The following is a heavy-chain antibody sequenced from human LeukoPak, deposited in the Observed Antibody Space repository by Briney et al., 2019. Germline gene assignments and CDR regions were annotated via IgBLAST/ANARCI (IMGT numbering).Heavy chain of an antibody. CDR1: GGSISNYY. CDR2: IYTSRNT. CDR3: ARASDDFGDYGFDY. Sequence: RPSETLSLTCTVSGGSISNYYWNWIRQPAGKGLEWIGRIYTSRNTNYNPSLQSRLTMSMDTSKNQFSLRLSSATAADTAVYYCARASDDFGDYGFDYWGQGTLVTVSS. D-gene: IGHD4-17*01. V-gene: IGHV4-4*07. J-gene: IGHJ4*02.